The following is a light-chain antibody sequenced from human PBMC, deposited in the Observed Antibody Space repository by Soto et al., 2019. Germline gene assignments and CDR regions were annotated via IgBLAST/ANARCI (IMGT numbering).Light chain of an antibody. J-gene: IGKJ5*01. CDR2: GAS. CDR1: QGISSF. Sequence: DIQMTQSPSSLSASVGDRVTITCRASQGISSFVAWYQQKPGKVPRLLISGASTLQSGVASRCSGSGSGTDFTLTITSLQHEDVATYYCQKYSSVITFGQGTRLEIK. CDR3: QKYSSVIT. V-gene: IGKV1-27*01.